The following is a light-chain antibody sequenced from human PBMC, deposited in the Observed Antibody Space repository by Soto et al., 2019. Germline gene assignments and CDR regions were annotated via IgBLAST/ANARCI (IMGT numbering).Light chain of an antibody. CDR1: SSDIGGYSY. CDR3: SSYSSRSTLLV. J-gene: IGLJ2*01. V-gene: IGLV2-14*03. Sequence: QSALTQPASVSASPGQSITISCIGTSSDIGGYSYVSWYQQHPGIAPKLLIRDVNYRPSGISARFSGSKSGNTASLTISGLQTEDEADYYCSSYSSRSTLLVFGGGTKLTVL. CDR2: DVN.